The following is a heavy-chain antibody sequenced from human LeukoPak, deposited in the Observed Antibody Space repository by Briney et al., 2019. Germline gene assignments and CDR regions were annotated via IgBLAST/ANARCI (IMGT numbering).Heavy chain of an antibody. CDR1: GFTFSSYA. J-gene: IGHJ4*02. CDR3: AKGGYCSSTSCPNDY. V-gene: IGHV3-23*01. D-gene: IGHD2-2*01. CDR2: ISGSGGST. Sequence: GGSLRLSCAASGFTFSSYAMSWVRQAPGKGLEWVSTISGSGGSTYYADSVKGRFSNSRDNSKNTLYLQMNSLRAEDTAVYYCAKGGYCSSTSCPNDYWGQGTLVTVSS.